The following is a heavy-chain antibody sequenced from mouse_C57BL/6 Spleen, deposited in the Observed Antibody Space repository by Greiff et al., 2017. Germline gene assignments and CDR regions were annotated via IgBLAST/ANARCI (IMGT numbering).Heavy chain of an antibody. J-gene: IGHJ3*01. CDR3: ARGYYDYGAWFAY. Sequence: EVKLMESGPELVKPGASVKISCKASGYSFTGYYMNWVKQSPEKSLEWIGEINPSTGGTTYNQKFKAKATLTVDKSSSTAYMQLKSLTSEDSAVYYCARGYYDYGAWFAYWGQGTLVTVSA. CDR1: GYSFTGYY. CDR2: INPSTGGT. V-gene: IGHV1-42*01. D-gene: IGHD2-4*01.